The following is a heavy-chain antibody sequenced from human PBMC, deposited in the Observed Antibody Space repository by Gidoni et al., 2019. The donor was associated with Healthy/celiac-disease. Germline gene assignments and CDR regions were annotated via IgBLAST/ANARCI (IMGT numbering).Heavy chain of an antibody. Sequence: QLHLQESGPGLVTPSEPLSLTCTVSGGSISSSSYSWGWIRQPPGKGLEWIGSIYYSGSTYYNPSLKSRVTISVDTSKNQFSLKLSSVTAADTAVYYCARHGIFGVSFGDWFDPWGQGTLVTVSS. J-gene: IGHJ5*02. D-gene: IGHD3-3*01. CDR3: ARHGIFGVSFGDWFDP. CDR2: IYYSGST. CDR1: GGSISSSSYS. V-gene: IGHV4-39*01.